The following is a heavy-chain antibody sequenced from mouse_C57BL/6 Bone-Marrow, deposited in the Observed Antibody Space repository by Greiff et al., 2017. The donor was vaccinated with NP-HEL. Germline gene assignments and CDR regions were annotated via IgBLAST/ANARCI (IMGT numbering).Heavy chain of an antibody. Sequence: LQQSGGGLVQPGGSMKLSCVASGFTFSNYWMNWVRQSPEKGLEWVAQIRLKSDNYATHYAESVKGRFTISRDDSKSSVYLQMNNLRAEDTGIYDCTGYWYFDVWGTGTTVTVSS. V-gene: IGHV6-3*01. J-gene: IGHJ1*03. CDR3: TGYWYFDV. CDR2: IRLKSDNYAT. CDR1: GFTFSNYW.